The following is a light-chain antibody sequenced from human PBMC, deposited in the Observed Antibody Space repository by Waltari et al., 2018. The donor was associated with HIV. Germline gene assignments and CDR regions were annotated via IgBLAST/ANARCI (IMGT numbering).Light chain of an antibody. CDR1: QSVSSY. V-gene: IGKV3-11*01. CDR2: DAS. J-gene: IGKJ4*01. Sequence: EIVLTQSPATLSLSPGEEATLSCRASQSVSSYLAWYQQKPGQAPRLLIYDASNRAAGIPARFSGSGSGTDFILTISSLEPEDFALYYCQRRDNWPLTFGGGTKVEIK. CDR3: QRRDNWPLT.